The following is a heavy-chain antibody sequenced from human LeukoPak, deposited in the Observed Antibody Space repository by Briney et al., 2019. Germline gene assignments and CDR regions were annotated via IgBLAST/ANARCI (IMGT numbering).Heavy chain of an antibody. Sequence: GRSLRLSCAASGFTFDDYAMHWVRQAPGKGLEWVSLISWDGGSTYYADSVKGRFTISRDNSKNSLYLQMNSLRAEDTALYYCAKGSEDTAMVDRIGDIYYYGMDVWGQGTTVTVSS. CDR3: AKGSEDTAMVDRIGDIYYYGMDV. V-gene: IGHV3-43D*03. J-gene: IGHJ6*02. CDR2: ISWDGGST. CDR1: GFTFDDYA. D-gene: IGHD5-18*01.